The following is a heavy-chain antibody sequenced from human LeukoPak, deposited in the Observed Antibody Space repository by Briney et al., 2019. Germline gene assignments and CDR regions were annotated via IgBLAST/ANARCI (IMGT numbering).Heavy chain of an antibody. V-gene: IGHV4-59*11. CDR1: GGSLSGRS. D-gene: IGHD3-10*01. Sequence: SETLSLTCTVSGGSLSGRSWSWIRQPPGKGLEWIGYFYVSGTTNYNPSLQSRVTISVDMSKNQFSLRLSSVTAADTAVYFCARGSGWYDPWGQGTLVTVSS. J-gene: IGHJ5*02. CDR3: ARGSGWYDP. CDR2: FYVSGTT.